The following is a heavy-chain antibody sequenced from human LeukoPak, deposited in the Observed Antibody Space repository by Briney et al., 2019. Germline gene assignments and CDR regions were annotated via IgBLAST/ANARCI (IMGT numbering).Heavy chain of an antibody. Sequence: GGSLRLSCAVSGFTLSTYEILWVRQAPGRGLVSVSRINSYGSSISHADSVRGRFTISRDNSKNTVYLQMNSPRAEHAALHSFAIHGSGSNFDHWGQGTLVTVSS. CDR3: AIHGSGSNFDH. V-gene: IGHV3-74*01. D-gene: IGHD6-25*01. CDR1: GFTLSTYE. J-gene: IGHJ4*02. CDR2: INSYGSSI.